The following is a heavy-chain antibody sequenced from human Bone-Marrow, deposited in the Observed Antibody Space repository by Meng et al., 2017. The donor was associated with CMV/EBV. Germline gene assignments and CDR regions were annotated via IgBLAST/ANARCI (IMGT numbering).Heavy chain of an antibody. Sequence: GGSLRLSCAASGFTFSSYWMHWVRQAPGKGLVWVSRINSDGSSTSYADSVKGRFTISRDNAKNTLYLQMNSLRAEDTAVYYCARDDSSFWSGYYTYYYYGMDVWGQGTTVTFSS. V-gene: IGHV3-74*01. CDR1: GFTFSSYW. CDR2: INSDGSST. CDR3: ARDDSSFWSGYYTYYYYGMDV. J-gene: IGHJ6*02. D-gene: IGHD3-3*01.